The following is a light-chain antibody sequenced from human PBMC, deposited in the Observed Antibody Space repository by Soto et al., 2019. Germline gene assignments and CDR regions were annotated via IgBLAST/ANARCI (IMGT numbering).Light chain of an antibody. Sequence: EIVMTQSPGTLSLSPGDTATLSCRASQSVGSNYLAWYQQKPGQAPRFIIYGASSRATGIPDRFSGSGSGTDFTLTITRLEPEDFAVYYCQQYHGSPTFGGGTKVDIK. CDR2: GAS. CDR1: QSVGSNY. V-gene: IGKV3-20*01. J-gene: IGKJ4*01. CDR3: QQYHGSPT.